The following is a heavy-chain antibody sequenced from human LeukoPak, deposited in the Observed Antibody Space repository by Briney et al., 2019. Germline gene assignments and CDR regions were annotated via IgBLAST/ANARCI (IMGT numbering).Heavy chain of an antibody. CDR2: IKYYGGEK. V-gene: IGHV3-7*01. J-gene: IGHJ4*02. CDR1: GFTFSNYW. D-gene: IGHD1-14*01. CDR3: ASALPADHFDF. Sequence: GGSLRLSCAASGFTFSNYWTSWVRQAPGKGLEWVANIKYYGGEKYYADSVRGRFTISRDNAKSSLYLQMNSLRAEDTAVYYCASALPADHFDFWGQGTLVTVSS.